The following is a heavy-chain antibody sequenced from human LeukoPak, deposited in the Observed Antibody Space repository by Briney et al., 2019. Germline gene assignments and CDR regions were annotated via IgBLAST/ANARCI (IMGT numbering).Heavy chain of an antibody. J-gene: IGHJ4*02. CDR1: GGSITTTNW. CDR2: ISLSGLT. V-gene: IGHV4-4*02. CDR3: STRGD. Sequence: SETLSLTCGVSGGSITTTNWWSWVRQPPGQGLEWIGEISLSGLTNYNPSLKSRVTVSLDKSKNLLFLKMTSVTAADTAVYYCSTRGDWGQGTLVTVSS.